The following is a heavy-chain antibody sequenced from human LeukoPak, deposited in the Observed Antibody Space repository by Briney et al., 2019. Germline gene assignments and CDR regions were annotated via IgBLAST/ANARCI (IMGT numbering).Heavy chain of an antibody. CDR2: ITWNSGTI. Sequence: GGSPRLSCAASGFTFDDYAMHWVRQGPGKGLEWVSGITWNSGTIGYADSVKGRFTISRDNAKNSLYLQMNSLRAEDTALYYCAKDVTGTGAFDIWCQGTMVTVSS. CDR1: GFTFDDYA. CDR3: AKDVTGTGAFDI. V-gene: IGHV3-9*01. J-gene: IGHJ3*02. D-gene: IGHD1-7*01.